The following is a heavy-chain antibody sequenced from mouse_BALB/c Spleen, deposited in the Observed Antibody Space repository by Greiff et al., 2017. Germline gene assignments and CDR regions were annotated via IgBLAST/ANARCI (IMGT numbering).Heavy chain of an antibody. CDR1: GFSLTSYG. CDR3: ASQIYYDYDGGYFDY. D-gene: IGHD2-4*01. CDR2: IWAGGST. J-gene: IGHJ2*01. Sequence: QVQLQQSGPGLVAPSQSLSITCTVSGFSLTSYGVHWVRQPPGKGLEWLGVIWAGGSTNYNSALMSRLSISKDNSKSQVFLKMNSLQTDDTAMYYCASQIYYDYDGGYFDYWGQGTTLTVSS. V-gene: IGHV2-9*02.